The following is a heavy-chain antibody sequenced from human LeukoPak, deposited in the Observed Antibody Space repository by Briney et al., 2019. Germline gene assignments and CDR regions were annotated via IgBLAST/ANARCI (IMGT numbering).Heavy chain of an antibody. J-gene: IGHJ4*02. CDR1: GYSLTELS. CDR3: AVGDPYQLLEY. V-gene: IGHV1-24*01. D-gene: IGHD2-2*01. Sequence: ASVKVSCKVSGYSLTELSKHWVRQAPGKGLEWMGGLDVEDGDGETIYAQKFEGRVTMTEDTSSDTVYMELSSLRSDDTAVYYCAVGDPYQLLEYWGQGTLVTVSS. CDR2: LDVEDGDGET.